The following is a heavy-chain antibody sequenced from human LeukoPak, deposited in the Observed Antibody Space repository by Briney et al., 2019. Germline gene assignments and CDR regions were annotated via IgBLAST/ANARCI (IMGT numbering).Heavy chain of an antibody. Sequence: PSETLSLTCAVYGVSFSGYYWNWIRQSPGKGLEWIGEINHSGSTNYNPSLKSRVTMSVDTSKNQFSLKLSSVTAADTAVYYCARDSSGWYNYCGQGTLVTVSS. D-gene: IGHD6-19*01. CDR2: INHSGST. CDR1: GVSFSGYY. J-gene: IGHJ4*02. CDR3: ARDSSGWYNY. V-gene: IGHV4-34*01.